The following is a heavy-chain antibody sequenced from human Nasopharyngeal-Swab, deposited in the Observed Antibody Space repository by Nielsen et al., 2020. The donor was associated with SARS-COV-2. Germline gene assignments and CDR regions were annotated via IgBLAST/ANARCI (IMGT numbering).Heavy chain of an antibody. Sequence: GESLKISCAASGFTFSSYSMHWVRQAPGKGLEWVAVISYDGSNKYYADSVKGRFTISRDNSKNTLYLQMNSLRAEDTAVYYCAKGMLQGMDYWGQGTLVTVSS. J-gene: IGHJ4*02. D-gene: IGHD2-8*01. CDR1: GFTFSSYS. CDR3: AKGMLQGMDY. V-gene: IGHV3-30*18. CDR2: ISYDGSNK.